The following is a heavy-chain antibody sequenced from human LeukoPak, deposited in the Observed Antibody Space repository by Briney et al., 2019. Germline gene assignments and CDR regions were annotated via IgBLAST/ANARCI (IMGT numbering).Heavy chain of an antibody. Sequence: PSETLSLTCTVSGGSLSSGGYYWGWIRKHPGMGLEWIGSIYYSGSTYYTPSLKSRVNISVDTSKSQFALNLTSVTAADTAVYYCARVSSARNGSDYWGQGTLVTVSS. D-gene: IGHD1-14*01. CDR1: GGSLSSGGYY. CDR2: IYYSGST. V-gene: IGHV4-31*03. J-gene: IGHJ4*02. CDR3: ARVSSARNGSDY.